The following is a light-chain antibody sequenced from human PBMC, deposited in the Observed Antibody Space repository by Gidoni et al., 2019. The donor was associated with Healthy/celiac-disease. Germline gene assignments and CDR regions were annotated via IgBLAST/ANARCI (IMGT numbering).Light chain of an antibody. Sequence: DIQITPSPSSLSASVGDRVTITCRASKSISSYLNWYQQKPGKAPKLLIYAASSLQSGVPSRFSGSGSGTDFTLTISSLQPEDFATYYCQQSYSTPYTFGQGTKLEIK. CDR2: AAS. J-gene: IGKJ2*01. CDR1: KSISSY. CDR3: QQSYSTPYT. V-gene: IGKV1-39*01.